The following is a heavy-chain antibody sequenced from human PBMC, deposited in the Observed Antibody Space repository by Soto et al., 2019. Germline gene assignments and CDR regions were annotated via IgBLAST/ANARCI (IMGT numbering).Heavy chain of an antibody. CDR2: ISYDGSNK. CDR3: ARSDSSTWSQMNY. V-gene: IGHV3-30-3*01. D-gene: IGHD6-13*01. CDR1: GFTFSSYA. J-gene: IGHJ4*02. Sequence: GVSLRLSCSASGFTFSSYAMHWVRQAPGKGLEWVAVISYDGSNKYYADSVKGRFTISRDNSKNTLYLQMNSMRAEDTAVYYCARSDSSTWSQMNYWGQGTLVTVSA.